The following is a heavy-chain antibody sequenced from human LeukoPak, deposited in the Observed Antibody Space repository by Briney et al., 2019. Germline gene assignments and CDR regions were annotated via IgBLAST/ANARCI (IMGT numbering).Heavy chain of an antibody. CDR3: ATPDSSGYYAFFDY. CDR1: GYTFTSYY. CDR2: INPSGGST. J-gene: IGHJ4*02. Sequence: ASVKVSCKASGYTFTSYYIHWVRQPPGQGLEWMGIINPSGGSTSYAQTFQGRVTMTRDKSTSTVYMELSSLRSEDTAVYYCATPDSSGYYAFFDYWGQGTLVTVSS. D-gene: IGHD3-22*01. V-gene: IGHV1-46*01.